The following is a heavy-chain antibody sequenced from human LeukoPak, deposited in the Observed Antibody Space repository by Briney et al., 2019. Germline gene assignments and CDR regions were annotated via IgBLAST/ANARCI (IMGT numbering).Heavy chain of an antibody. D-gene: IGHD2-15*01. CDR2: ISNNGGST. CDR1: GFTFSSYG. J-gene: IGHJ4*02. Sequence: GGSLRLSCAASGFTFSSYGLHWVRQAPGKGLEYVSAISNNGGSTYYANSVKGRFTIFRDNSKNTLYLQMGSLRPEDMAVYYCARSGYCIGGTCYVDYWGQGTLVTVSS. CDR3: ARSGYCIGGTCYVDY. V-gene: IGHV3-64*01.